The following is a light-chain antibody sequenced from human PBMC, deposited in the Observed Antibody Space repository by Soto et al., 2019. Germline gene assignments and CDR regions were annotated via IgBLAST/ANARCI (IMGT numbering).Light chain of an antibody. CDR1: QAISTW. CDR3: QQANSFPRT. V-gene: IGKV1D-12*01. Sequence: DIQMTQSPSSVSASVGDRVTITCRASQAISTWLAWYQQKPGKAPKLLIYAASNLQTGVPSRFRGRGSGTDFTLTISSPQPEDFATYYCQQANSFPRTFGQGTKVEIK. CDR2: AAS. J-gene: IGKJ1*01.